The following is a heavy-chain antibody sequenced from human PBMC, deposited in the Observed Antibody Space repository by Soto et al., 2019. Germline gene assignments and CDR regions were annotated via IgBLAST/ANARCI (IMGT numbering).Heavy chain of an antibody. J-gene: IGHJ6*02. CDR3: AKERGVVSPAHYYYGMDV. CDR2: ISYDGSNK. CDR1: GFTFSSYG. V-gene: IGHV3-30*18. D-gene: IGHD2-15*01. Sequence: PGGSLRLSCAASGFTFSSYGMHWVRQAPGKGLEWVAVISYDGSNKYYTDSVKGRFTISRDNSKNTLYLQMNSLGAEDTAVYYCAKERGVVSPAHYYYGMDVWGQGTTVTVSS.